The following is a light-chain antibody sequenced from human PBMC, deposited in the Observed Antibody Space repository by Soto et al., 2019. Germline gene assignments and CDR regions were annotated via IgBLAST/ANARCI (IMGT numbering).Light chain of an antibody. CDR2: KAS. J-gene: IGKJ1*01. V-gene: IGKV1-5*03. Sequence: DLQLTQSHSTLSASVGARVTITFRASQSISVWLAWYQQKAGKAPNLLIYKASRLESGVPSRFSGSGSETDFTLTISSLRPEDFATYYCQQSYSTPHTFGQGTKVDIK. CDR3: QQSYSTPHT. CDR1: QSISVW.